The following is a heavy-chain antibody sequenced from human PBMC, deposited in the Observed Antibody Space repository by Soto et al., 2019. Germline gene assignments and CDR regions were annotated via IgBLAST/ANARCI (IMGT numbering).Heavy chain of an antibody. CDR3: AREVDFQH. CDR2: ISSSSSTI. V-gene: IGHV3-48*01. J-gene: IGHJ1*01. Sequence: VQLVESGGGLVQPGGSLRLSCAASGFTFSSYSMNWVRQAPGKGLEWVSYISSSSSTIYYADSVKGRFTISRDNAKNSLYLQMNSLRAEDTAVYYCAREVDFQHWGQGTLVTVSS. CDR1: GFTFSSYS. D-gene: IGHD1-26*01.